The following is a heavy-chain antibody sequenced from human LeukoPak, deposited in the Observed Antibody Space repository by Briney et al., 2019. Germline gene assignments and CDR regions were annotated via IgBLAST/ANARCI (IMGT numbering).Heavy chain of an antibody. CDR3: AKCLVAPGRYSSSWCPAFDI. CDR1: GFTFSTYA. D-gene: IGHD6-13*01. CDR2: ISGSGGST. Sequence: TGGSLRLSCVASGFTFSTYAMSWVRQAPGKGLEWVSAISGSGGSTYYADSVKGRFTISRDNSKNTLYLQMNSLRAEDTAVYYCAKCLVAPGRYSSSWCPAFDIWGQGTMVTVSS. V-gene: IGHV3-23*01. J-gene: IGHJ3*02.